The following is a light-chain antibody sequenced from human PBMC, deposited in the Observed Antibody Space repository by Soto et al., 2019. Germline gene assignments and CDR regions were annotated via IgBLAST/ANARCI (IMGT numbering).Light chain of an antibody. V-gene: IGKV3-20*01. J-gene: IGKJ4*01. CDR2: GAS. Sequence: VLTQSPATLSLSPGERATLSCRASQSVSSYLAWYQQKPGQAPRLLIYGASSRATGIPERISGSGSGTDFTLTINRLEPEDFAVYYCQQYGDSPLTFGGGTKLEMK. CDR1: QSVSSY. CDR3: QQYGDSPLT.